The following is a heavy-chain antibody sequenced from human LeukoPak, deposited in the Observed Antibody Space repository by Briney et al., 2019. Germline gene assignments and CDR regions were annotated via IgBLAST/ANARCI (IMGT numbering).Heavy chain of an antibody. CDR3: ARGYCSGGSCYSYYYNYMDV. CDR1: GGSISSSNW. D-gene: IGHD2-15*01. CDR2: IYHSGST. V-gene: IGHV4-4*02. Sequence: PSGTLSLTCAVSGGSISSSNWWSWVRQPPGKGLEWIGEIYHSGSTNYNPSLKSRVTISVDTSKNQFSLKLSSVTAADTAVYYCARGYCSGGSCYSYYYNYMDVWGKGTTVTVSS. J-gene: IGHJ6*03.